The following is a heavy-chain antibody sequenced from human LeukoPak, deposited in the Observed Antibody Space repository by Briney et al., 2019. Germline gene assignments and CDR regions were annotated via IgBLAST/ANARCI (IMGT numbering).Heavy chain of an antibody. V-gene: IGHV1-69*05. D-gene: IGHD3-3*01. Sequence: SVKVSCKASGYTFTSYYMHWVRQAPGQGLEWMGGIIPIFGTANYAQKFQGRVTITTDESTSTAYMELSSLRSEDTAVYYCATLWSGYYPDWYFDLWGRGTLVTVSS. CDR3: ATLWSGYYPDWYFDL. CDR2: IIPIFGTA. CDR1: GYTFTSYY. J-gene: IGHJ2*01.